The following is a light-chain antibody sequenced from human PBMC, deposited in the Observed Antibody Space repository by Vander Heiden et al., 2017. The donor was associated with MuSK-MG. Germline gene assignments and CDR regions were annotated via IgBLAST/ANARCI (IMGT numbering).Light chain of an antibody. CDR3: KEYNDGRSLI. J-gene: IGKJ4*01. CDR1: QSVSSN. V-gene: IGKV3-15*01. CDR2: VAS. Sequence: EIVMTQAPATLSVSPGERGTLSGRASQSVSSNRAWYRQKPGQAPRLSIDVASTRASGIPARFSVSGSGTEFTLTISSLKSEDFAVYECKEYNDGRSLIFGGGTKVEIK.